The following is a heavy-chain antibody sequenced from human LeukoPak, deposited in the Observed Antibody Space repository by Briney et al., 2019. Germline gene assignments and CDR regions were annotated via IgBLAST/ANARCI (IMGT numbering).Heavy chain of an antibody. J-gene: IGHJ4*02. CDR3: ARESYDILTGQTILDY. CDR2: IKQDGSEK. D-gene: IGHD3-9*01. CDR1: GFTFSSYW. Sequence: PGGSLRLSCAASGFTFSSYWMSWVRQAPGKGLEWVANIKQDGSEKYYVDSVKGRFTISRDNAKNSLYLQMNSLRAEDTAVYYCARESYDILTGQTILDYWGPGTLVTVSS. V-gene: IGHV3-7*01.